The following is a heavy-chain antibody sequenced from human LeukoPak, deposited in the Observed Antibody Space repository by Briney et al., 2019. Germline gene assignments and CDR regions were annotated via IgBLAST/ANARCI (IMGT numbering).Heavy chain of an antibody. D-gene: IGHD3-22*01. CDR2: IIPILGIA. CDR1: GGTFSSYA. V-gene: IGHV1-69*04. J-gene: IGHJ4*02. Sequence: ASVKVSCKASGGTFSSYAISWVRQAPGQGLEWMGRIIPILGIANYAQKFQGRVTITADKSTSTAYMELSSLRSEDTAVYYCAREGADYYDSSGDPFDYWGQGTLVTVSS. CDR3: AREGADYYDSSGDPFDY.